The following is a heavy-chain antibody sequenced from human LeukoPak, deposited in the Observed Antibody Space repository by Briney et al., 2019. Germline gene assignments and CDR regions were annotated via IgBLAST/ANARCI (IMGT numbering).Heavy chain of an antibody. CDR2: IWYCGTNK. V-gene: IGHV3-33*01. CDR3: ARVDRLGIDY. CDR1: GLTFSRHG. J-gene: IGHJ4*02. D-gene: IGHD7-27*01. Sequence: PGGPQRLPCAASGLTFSRHGKHWVPQAPGKALGWVAVIWYCGTNKYYADSVKGRVTISRDNSKNTLYLQRNSLRAEDTAVYYCARVDRLGIDYWGQGTLVTVS.